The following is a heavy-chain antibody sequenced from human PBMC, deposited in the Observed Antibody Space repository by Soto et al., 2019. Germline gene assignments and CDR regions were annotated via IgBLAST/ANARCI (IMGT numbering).Heavy chain of an antibody. CDR2: IMGDRREGEK. V-gene: IGHV3-7*05. J-gene: IGHJ4*02. Sequence: EVQLVESGGGLVQPGGSLRLSCAASGFNFPFYGMTWVRQAPGKGLEWVASIMGDRREGEKYYVDSVKGRFTISRDNAKSSLYLQMSSLRAEDTAIYLCSRDHYGSGAIWGQGAPVIVSS. CDR1: GFNFPFYG. D-gene: IGHD3-10*01. CDR3: SRDHYGSGAI.